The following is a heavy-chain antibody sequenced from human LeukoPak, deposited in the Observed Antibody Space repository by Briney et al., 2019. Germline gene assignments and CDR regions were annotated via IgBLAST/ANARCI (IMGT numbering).Heavy chain of an antibody. CDR2: ISSSSSYI. Sequence: PGGSLRLSCAAPGFTFSSYSMNWVRQAPGKGLEWVSSISSSSSYIYYADPVKGRFTISRDNAKNSLYLQMNSLRAEDTAVYYCARDGIAARPFDYWGQGTLVTVSS. V-gene: IGHV3-21*01. J-gene: IGHJ4*02. D-gene: IGHD6-6*01. CDR1: GFTFSSYS. CDR3: ARDGIAARPFDY.